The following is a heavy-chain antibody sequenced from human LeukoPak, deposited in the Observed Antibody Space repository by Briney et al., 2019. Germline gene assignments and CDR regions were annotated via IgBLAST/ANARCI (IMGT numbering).Heavy chain of an antibody. Sequence: SETLSLTCTVSGGSISSSSYYWGWIRQPPGKGLEWIGSIYYSGSTYYNPSLKSRVTISVDTSKNQFSLKLSSVTAADTAVYYCARRRLTSMTRFSYYYYYMDVWGKGTTVTVSS. V-gene: IGHV4-39*01. CDR3: ARRRLTSMTRFSYYYYYMDV. D-gene: IGHD1-14*01. CDR2: IYYSGST. J-gene: IGHJ6*03. CDR1: GGSISSSSYY.